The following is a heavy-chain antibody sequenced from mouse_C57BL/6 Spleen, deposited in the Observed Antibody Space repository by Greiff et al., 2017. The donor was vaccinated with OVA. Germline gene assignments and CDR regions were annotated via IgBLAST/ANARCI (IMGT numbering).Heavy chain of an antibody. D-gene: IGHD3-2*02. CDR3: ARSPAQGAMDY. J-gene: IGHJ4*01. V-gene: IGHV1-19*01. Sequence: VQLKESGPVLVKPGASVKMSCKASGYTFTDYYMNWVKQSHGKSLEWIGVINPYNGGTSYNQKFKGKATLTVDKSSSTAYMELNSLTSEDSAVYYCARSPAQGAMDYWGQGTSVTVSS. CDR2: INPYNGGT. CDR1: GYTFTDYY.